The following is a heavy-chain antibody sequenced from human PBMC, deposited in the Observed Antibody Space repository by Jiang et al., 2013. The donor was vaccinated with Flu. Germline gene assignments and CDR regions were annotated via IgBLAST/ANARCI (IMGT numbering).Heavy chain of an antibody. CDR1: GFTFSSYA. CDR3: ARDLILYYYDLVGY. Sequence: VQLLESGGGVVQPGRSLRLSCAASGFTFSSYAMHWVRQAPGKGLEWVAVISYDGSNKYYADSVKGRFTISRDNSKNTLYLQMNSLRAEDTAVYYCARDLILYYYDLVGYWGQGTLVTVSS. D-gene: IGHD3-22*01. J-gene: IGHJ4*02. V-gene: IGHV3-30-3*01. CDR2: ISYDGSNK.